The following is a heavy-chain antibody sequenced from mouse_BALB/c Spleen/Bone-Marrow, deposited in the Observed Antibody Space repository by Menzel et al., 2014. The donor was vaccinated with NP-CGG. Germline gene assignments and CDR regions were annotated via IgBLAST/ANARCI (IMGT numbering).Heavy chain of an antibody. CDR1: GFTFSSFG. J-gene: IGHJ3*01. CDR3: ARGITTGFAY. D-gene: IGHD2-4*01. V-gene: IGHV5-17*02. CDR2: ISSGSSTI. Sequence: EVKLQESGGGLVQSGGSRKLSCAASGFTFSSFGMHWVRQAPEKGLEWVAYISSGSSTIYYADTVKGRFTISRDNPKNTLFLQMTSLRSEDTAMYYCARGITTGFAYWGQGTLVTVSA.